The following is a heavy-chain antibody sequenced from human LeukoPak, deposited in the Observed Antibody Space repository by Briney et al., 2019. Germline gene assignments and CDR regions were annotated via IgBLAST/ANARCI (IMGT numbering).Heavy chain of an antibody. D-gene: IGHD1-20*01. CDR3: ARDRRGGPITGTPRPTTYGMDV. J-gene: IGHJ6*02. CDR1: GFXFSSYW. CDR2: IKQDGSEK. Sequence: PGGSLRLSCAASGFXFSSYWISWVRQAPGKGLEWLANIKQDGSEKYYVDSVKGRFTISRDNAKNSLYLQMNSLRAEDTAVYYCARDRRGGPITGTPRPTTYGMDVWGQGTTVTVSS. V-gene: IGHV3-7*05.